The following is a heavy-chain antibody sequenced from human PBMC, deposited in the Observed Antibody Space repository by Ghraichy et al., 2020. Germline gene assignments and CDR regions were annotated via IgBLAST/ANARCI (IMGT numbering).Heavy chain of an antibody. CDR2: IKQDGSEK. CDR1: GFTFSSYW. CDR3: ARETSSSPRYGMDV. V-gene: IGHV3-7*01. D-gene: IGHD6-6*01. J-gene: IGHJ6*02. Sequence: GGSLRLSCAASGFTFSSYWMTWVRQAPGKGLEWVANIKQDGSEKYYVDSMKGRFTISRDNAKNSLYLQMNSLRAEDTTVYYCARETSSSPRYGMDVWGQGTTVPVSS.